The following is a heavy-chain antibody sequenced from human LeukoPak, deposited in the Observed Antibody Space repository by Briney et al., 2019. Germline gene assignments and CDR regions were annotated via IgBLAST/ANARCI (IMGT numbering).Heavy chain of an antibody. CDR3: ARWSGSVTARNYYYYMDV. Sequence: SQTLSLTCTVSGGSVRRGNYYWTWIRQPAGSGLEWIGRIYTSGATDYNPSLRTRVTISVDASRNQFSLNLSSVTAADTAVYYCARWSGSVTARNYYYYMDVWGEGTTVTVSS. J-gene: IGHJ6*03. V-gene: IGHV4-61*02. CDR1: GGSVRRGNYY. CDR2: IYTSGAT. D-gene: IGHD6-6*01.